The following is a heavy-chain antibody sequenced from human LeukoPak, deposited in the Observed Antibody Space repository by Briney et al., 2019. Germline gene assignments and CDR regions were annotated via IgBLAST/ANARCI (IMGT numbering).Heavy chain of an antibody. V-gene: IGHV3-23*01. CDR2: ISGSRGST. J-gene: IGHJ4*02. CDR3: AKEESQWLVTSSFDY. D-gene: IGHD6-19*01. CDR1: GFTFSRYA. Sequence: GGSLRLSCAVSGFTFSRYAMHWVRQAPGKGLEWVSAISGSRGSTYYADSVKGRFTISRDNSKNTLYLQMNSLRAEDTAVYYCAKEESQWLVTSSFDYWGQGTLVTVSS.